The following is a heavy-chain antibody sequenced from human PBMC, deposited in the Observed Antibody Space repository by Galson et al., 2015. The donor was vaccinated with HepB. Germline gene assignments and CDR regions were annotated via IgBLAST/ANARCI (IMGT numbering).Heavy chain of an antibody. Sequence: PALVKPTQPVTLTCTFSGFSLSTDGVGVGWLRQTPGKALEWLGIIYWDDDKRFSPALKSRLTITKDTSKNQVVLTMANVDPADTGTYYCSHGFYYGSGQCNYGMDVWGQGTAVTVS. CDR3: SHGFYYGSGQCNYGMDV. V-gene: IGHV2-5*02. D-gene: IGHD3-10*01. CDR2: IYWDDDK. CDR1: GFSLSTDGVG. J-gene: IGHJ6*02.